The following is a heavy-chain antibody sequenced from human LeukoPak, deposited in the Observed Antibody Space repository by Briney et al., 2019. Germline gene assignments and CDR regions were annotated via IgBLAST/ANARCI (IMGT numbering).Heavy chain of an antibody. CDR1: GGSISSHY. J-gene: IGHJ4*02. CDR3: ARGRWRPDY. Sequence: SEPLSLTCTVSGGSISSHYWSWIRQSPGKGLEWIGYIYYSGYTNCNPSLKNRVTISVDTSGNQFSLKLSSVTAADTAVYYCARGRWRPDYWGQGTLVTVSS. V-gene: IGHV4-59*11. D-gene: IGHD2-21*02. CDR2: IYYSGYT.